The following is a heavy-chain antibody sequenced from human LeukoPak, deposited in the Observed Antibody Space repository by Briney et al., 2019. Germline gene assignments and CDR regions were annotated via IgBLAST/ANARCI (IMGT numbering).Heavy chain of an antibody. Sequence: ASVKVSCKASGYTFTSYGISWVRQAPGQGLEWMGCISAYNGNTNYAQKLQGRVTMTTDTSTSTAYMELRSLRSDDTAVYYCARDQSGSSSRALDAFDIWGQGTMVTVSS. CDR2: ISAYNGNT. J-gene: IGHJ3*02. D-gene: IGHD1-26*01. V-gene: IGHV1-18*01. CDR1: GYTFTSYG. CDR3: ARDQSGSSSRALDAFDI.